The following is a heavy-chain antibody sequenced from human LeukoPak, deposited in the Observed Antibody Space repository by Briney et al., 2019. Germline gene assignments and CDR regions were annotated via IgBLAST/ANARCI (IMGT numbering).Heavy chain of an antibody. J-gene: IGHJ4*02. CDR1: GGSISSGGYS. CDR3: ARGETATLFDY. D-gene: IGHD2-21*02. CDR2: IYHSGST. Sequence: PSQTLSLTCAVSGGSISSGGYSWSWIRHPPGKGLEWIGYIYHSGSTYYNPSLKSRVTISVDRSKNQFSLKLSSVTAADTAVYYCARGETATLFDYWGQGTLVTVSS. V-gene: IGHV4-30-2*01.